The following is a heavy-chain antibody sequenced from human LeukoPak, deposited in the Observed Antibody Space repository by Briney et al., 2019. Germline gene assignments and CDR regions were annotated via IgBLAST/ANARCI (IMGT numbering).Heavy chain of an antibody. CDR3: ARNSGYSYGDFDY. CDR2: ISSSGSTI. V-gene: IGHV3-48*03. CDR1: GFTFSSYE. Sequence: GGSLRLSCAASGFTFSSYEMNWVRQAPGKGLEWVSYISSSGSTIYYADSVKGRFTISRDNAKNSLYLQMNSLRAEDTAVYYCARNSGYSYGDFDYWGQGTLVTVSS. D-gene: IGHD5-18*01. J-gene: IGHJ4*02.